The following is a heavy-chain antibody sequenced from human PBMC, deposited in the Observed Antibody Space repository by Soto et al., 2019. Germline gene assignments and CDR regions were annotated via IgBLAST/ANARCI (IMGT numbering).Heavy chain of an antibody. V-gene: IGHV4-59*01. CDR2: IYYSGST. J-gene: IGHJ5*02. D-gene: IGHD3-9*01. Sequence: SETLSLSCTGSGGSISSYYWSWIRQPPGKGLEWIGYIYYSGSTNHNPSLKSRVTISVDTSKNQFSLKLSSVTAADTAVYYCARHARYYDILAGYSTLSWFDPWGQGTLVTVSS. CDR3: ARHARYYDILAGYSTLSWFDP. CDR1: GGSISSYY.